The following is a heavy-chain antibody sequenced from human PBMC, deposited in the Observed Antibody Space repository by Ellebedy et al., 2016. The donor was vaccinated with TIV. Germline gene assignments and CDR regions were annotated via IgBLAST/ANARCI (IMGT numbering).Heavy chain of an antibody. CDR2: ISGNNGST. D-gene: IGHD3-9*01. CDR1: GYTLTNYG. CDR3: ARGGDVLTGYENWFDP. Sequence: ASVKVSCKASGYTLTNYGINWVRQAPGQGFEWMGWISGNNGSTNYVQNFQGRVTMTTDTSTSTAYMELRSLRADDTDVYYCARGGDVLTGYENWFDPWGQGTLVTVSS. V-gene: IGHV1-18*04. J-gene: IGHJ5*02.